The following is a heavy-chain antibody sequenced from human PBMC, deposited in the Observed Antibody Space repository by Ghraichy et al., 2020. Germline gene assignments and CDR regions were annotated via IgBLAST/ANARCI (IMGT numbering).Heavy chain of an antibody. Sequence: GGSLRLSCAASGFTFISYWMHWVHQAPGKGLVWVSRINSDGSSTSYADSVKGRLTISRDNAKNTLYLQMNSLRAEDTAVYYCARVGLSITSHYGMDVWGQGTTVTVSS. CDR2: INSDGSST. J-gene: IGHJ6*02. D-gene: IGHD2-2*01. V-gene: IGHV3-74*01. CDR3: ARVGLSITSHYGMDV. CDR1: GFTFISYW.